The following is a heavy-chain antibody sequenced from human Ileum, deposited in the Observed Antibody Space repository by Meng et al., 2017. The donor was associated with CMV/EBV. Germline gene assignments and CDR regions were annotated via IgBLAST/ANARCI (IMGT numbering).Heavy chain of an antibody. D-gene: IGHD3-3*01. J-gene: IGHJ4*02. CDR2: INHGGSS. Sequence: QVQPQQGGAGLLQPSETLSPMCSVYGGSFSEYHWGWIRQPPGKGLEWIGEINHGGSSNYNPSLKSRVTISVDRSRNQVSLKLTSVTAADTAVYYCARASPQRRFLSYWGQGTLVTVSS. CDR3: ARASPQRRFLSY. CDR1: GGSFSEYH. V-gene: IGHV4-34*01.